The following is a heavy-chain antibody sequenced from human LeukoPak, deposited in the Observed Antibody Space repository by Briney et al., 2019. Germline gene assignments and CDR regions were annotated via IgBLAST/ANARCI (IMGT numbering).Heavy chain of an antibody. J-gene: IGHJ4*02. CDR1: GFTFSSYA. CDR3: ANGAYYYDSSGQKDY. D-gene: IGHD3-22*01. V-gene: IGHV3-23*01. CDR2: ISGSGGST. Sequence: GGSLRLSCAASGFTFSSYAMSWVRQAPGKGLEWVSAISGSGGSTYYADSVKGRFTISRDNSKNTLYLQMNSLRAEDTAVYYCANGAYYYDSSGQKDYRGQGTLVTVSS.